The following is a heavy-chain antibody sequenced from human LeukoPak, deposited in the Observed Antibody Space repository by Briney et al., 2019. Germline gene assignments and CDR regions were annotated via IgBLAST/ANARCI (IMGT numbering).Heavy chain of an antibody. CDR3: AKDSHYDKGGSVDY. CDR2: ISWNSGSI. CDR1: GFTFDDYA. Sequence: GGSLRLSCAASGFTFDDYAMHWVRQAPGKGLEWVSGISWNSGSIGYADSVKGRFTISRDNAKNSLYLQMNSLRAEDTALYYCAKDSHYDKGGSVDYWGQGTLVTVSS. J-gene: IGHJ4*02. V-gene: IGHV3-9*01. D-gene: IGHD3-22*01.